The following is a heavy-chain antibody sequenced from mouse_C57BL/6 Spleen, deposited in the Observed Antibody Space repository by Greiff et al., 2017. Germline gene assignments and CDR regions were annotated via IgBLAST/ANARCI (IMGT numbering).Heavy chain of an antibody. CDR3: VGPPLYYDYDEGYYYAMDY. J-gene: IGHJ4*01. CDR1: GFTFNTYA. D-gene: IGHD2-4*01. CDR2: IRRKSSNYAT. V-gene: IGHV10-3*01. Sequence: EVKLMESGGGLVQPKGSLKLSCAASGFTFNTYAMHWVRQAPGKGLEWVARIRRKSSNYATYYADSVKDRFTFSRDGSQSMLYRQMSNLKTEDTAMYYGVGPPLYYDYDEGYYYAMDYWGQGTSVTVSS.